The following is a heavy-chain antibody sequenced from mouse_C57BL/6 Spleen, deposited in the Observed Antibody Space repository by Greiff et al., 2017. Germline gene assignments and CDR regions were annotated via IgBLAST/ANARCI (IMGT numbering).Heavy chain of an antibody. Sequence: QVQLKQSGAELVKPGASVKISCKASGYAFRSYRMNWVKQRPGKGLEWIGQIYPGDGDTNYNGKFKGKATLTADKSSSTAYMQLISLTSEDSAVYFCARYFDVWGTGTTVTVSS. CDR2: IYPGDGDT. CDR3: ARYFDV. V-gene: IGHV1-80*01. CDR1: GYAFRSYR. J-gene: IGHJ1*03.